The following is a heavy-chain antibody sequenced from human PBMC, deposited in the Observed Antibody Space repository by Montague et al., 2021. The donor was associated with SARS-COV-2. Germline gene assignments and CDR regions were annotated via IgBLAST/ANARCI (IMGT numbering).Heavy chain of an antibody. CDR1: GGSVSGTSYY. V-gene: IGHV4-39*01. Sequence: SETLSLTCTVSGGSVSGTSYYWAWIRQSPGKGLEWIVNIQHSGTTFYNLSLKSRVTISVDTSKNEVSLKLNSVTAADTAVYYCARQGGPAGKHWFDPWGQGTLVTVSS. CDR2: IQHSGTT. J-gene: IGHJ5*02. D-gene: IGHD2-2*01. CDR3: ARQGGPAGKHWFDP.